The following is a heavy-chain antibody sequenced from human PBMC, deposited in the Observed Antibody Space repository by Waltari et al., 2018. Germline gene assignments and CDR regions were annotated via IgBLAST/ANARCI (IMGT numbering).Heavy chain of an antibody. CDR3: ARGNLRAGYDPYFDY. V-gene: IGHV1-46*01. Sequence: QVQLVQSGAEMKKPGASVKVSCRASGYSLTSHYMHWVRLAPGQGLQWMGIINPTGGSTSYAETFHGRVTVTSDTSTSTVYMELSSLNIDDTAVYYCARGNLRAGYDPYFDYWGQGTQVTVSS. CDR1: GYSLTSHY. J-gene: IGHJ4*02. CDR2: INPTGGST. D-gene: IGHD5-12*01.